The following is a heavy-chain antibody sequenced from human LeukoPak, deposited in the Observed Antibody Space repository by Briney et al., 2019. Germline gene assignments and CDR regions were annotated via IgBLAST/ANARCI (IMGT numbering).Heavy chain of an antibody. J-gene: IGHJ4*02. D-gene: IGHD4/OR15-4a*01. CDR1: GFIFRDYV. Sequence: GGSLRLSCAAPGFIFRDYVMHWVRQTPGTGLECLAVILADGTNAKYAESVKGRFTISRDNSNNILYLDMSSLRTDDTATYYCARDPDYGHEPQNFDYWGQGTLVTVSS. CDR2: ILADGTNA. CDR3: ARDPDYGHEPQNFDY. V-gene: IGHV3-30-3*01.